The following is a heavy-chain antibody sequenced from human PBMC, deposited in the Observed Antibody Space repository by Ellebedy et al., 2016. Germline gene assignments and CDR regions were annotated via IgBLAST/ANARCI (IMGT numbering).Heavy chain of an antibody. Sequence: SQTLSLTCXISGDSVSNNSAAWHWIRQSPSRGLEWLGRTNYKASWYNDYAVSVKSRISINPDTFKNQFSLQLDSVTPEDTAVYYCARGGIAADHYFDYWGQGTLVTVSS. CDR3: ARGGIAADHYFDY. CDR2: TNYKASWYN. J-gene: IGHJ4*02. V-gene: IGHV6-1*01. CDR1: GDSVSNNSAA. D-gene: IGHD6-13*01.